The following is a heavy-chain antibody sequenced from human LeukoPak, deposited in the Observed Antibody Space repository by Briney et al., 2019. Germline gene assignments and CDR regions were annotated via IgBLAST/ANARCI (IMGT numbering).Heavy chain of an antibody. D-gene: IGHD3-22*01. CDR2: IWYDGGHK. Sequence: GRSLRLSCAASGFTFSSFGMHWVRQAPGKRLEWVAVIWYDGGHKYYADSVKGRFSISRDNSKNTLYLQMNSLRAEDTAVYYCARDRDYDSANFDYWGQGTLVTVSS. J-gene: IGHJ4*02. CDR3: ARDRDYDSANFDY. CDR1: GFTFSSFG. V-gene: IGHV3-33*01.